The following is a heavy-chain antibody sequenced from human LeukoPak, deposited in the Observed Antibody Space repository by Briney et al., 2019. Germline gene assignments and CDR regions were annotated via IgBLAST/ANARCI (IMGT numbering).Heavy chain of an antibody. CDR1: GYTFTSYA. Sequence: GASVKVSCKASGYTFTSYAMHWVRQAPGQRLEWMGWVNAGNGNTKYSQKFQGRVTITRDTSASTAYMELSSLRSEDTAVYYCAREAGYYDSSGYPDYWGQGTLVTVSS. V-gene: IGHV1-3*01. D-gene: IGHD3-22*01. CDR2: VNAGNGNT. CDR3: AREAGYYDSSGYPDY. J-gene: IGHJ4*02.